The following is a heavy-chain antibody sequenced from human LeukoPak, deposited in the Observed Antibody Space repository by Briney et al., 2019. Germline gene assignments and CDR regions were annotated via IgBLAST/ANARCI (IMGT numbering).Heavy chain of an antibody. CDR1: GGTFSSYA. D-gene: IGHD4-17*01. J-gene: IGHJ4*02. V-gene: IGHV1-69*05. CDR3: ARGSDYGDYKLDY. CDR2: IIPIFGTA. Sequence: SVKVSCKASGGTFSSYAISWVRQAPGQGLEWMGGIIPIFGTANYAQKLQGRVTMTTDTSTSTAYMELRSLRSDDTAVYYCARGSDYGDYKLDYWGQGTLVTVSS.